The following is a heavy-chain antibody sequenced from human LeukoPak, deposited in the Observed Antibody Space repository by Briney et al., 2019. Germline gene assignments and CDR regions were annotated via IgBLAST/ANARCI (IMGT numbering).Heavy chain of an antibody. CDR1: GGSISSYY. Sequence: SETLSLTCTVSGGSISSYYRSWIRQPPGKGLEWIGYIYYSGSTNYNPSLKSRVTISVDTSKNQFSLKLSSVTAADTAVYYCARAIDAELSIAAAADPWGQGTLVTVSS. D-gene: IGHD6-13*01. CDR3: ARAIDAELSIAAAADP. J-gene: IGHJ5*02. V-gene: IGHV4-59*01. CDR2: IYYSGST.